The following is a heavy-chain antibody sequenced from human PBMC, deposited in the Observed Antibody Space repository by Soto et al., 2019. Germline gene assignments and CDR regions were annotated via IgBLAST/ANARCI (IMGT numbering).Heavy chain of an antibody. J-gene: IGHJ5*02. Sequence: HPGGSLRLSCAASGFTFDRYGMHWVRQAPGKGLEWVAVIWSDGSTEYYADSVKGRFTISRDNSKNTMYLQMNSLRGEDTGVYYCARGRIPYAIFDWFDPWGQGTLVTVSS. CDR2: IWSDGSTE. V-gene: IGHV3-33*01. CDR3: ARGRIPYAIFDWFDP. CDR1: GFTFDRYG. D-gene: IGHD2-8*01.